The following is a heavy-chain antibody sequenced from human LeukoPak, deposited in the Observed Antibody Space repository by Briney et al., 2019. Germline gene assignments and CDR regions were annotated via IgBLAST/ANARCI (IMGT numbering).Heavy chain of an antibody. CDR1: GFTFSNFA. J-gene: IGHJ6*02. D-gene: IGHD3-9*01. CDR3: ASTWAGYYDILTGFYYGMDV. CDR2: ISTSGAYT. Sequence: GGSLRLSCAASGFTFSNFAMSWVRQAPGKGLEWVSFISTSGAYTYYTDSVKGRFTISRDNSKNTLYLQMNSLRAEDTAVYYCASTWAGYYDILTGFYYGMDVWGQGTTVTVSS. V-gene: IGHV3-23*01.